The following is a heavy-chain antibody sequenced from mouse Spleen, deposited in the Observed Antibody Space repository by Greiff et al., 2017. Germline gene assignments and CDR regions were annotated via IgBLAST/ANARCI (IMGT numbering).Heavy chain of an antibody. Sequence: EVQLQQSGPELVKPGASVKISCKASGYTFTDYYMNWVKQSHGKSLEWIGDINPNNGGTSYNQKFKGKATLTVDKSSSTAYMELRSLTSEDSAVYYCARKTIGYGNYDPFADWGQGTLVTVSA. CDR2: INPNNGGT. CDR3: ARKTIGYGNYDPFAD. V-gene: IGHV1-26*01. D-gene: IGHD2-1*01. CDR1: GYTFTDYY. J-gene: IGHJ3*01.